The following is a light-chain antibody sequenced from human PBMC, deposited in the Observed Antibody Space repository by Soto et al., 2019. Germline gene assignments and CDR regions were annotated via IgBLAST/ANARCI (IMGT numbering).Light chain of an antibody. CDR2: GAS. CDR3: QQYNNWPRT. V-gene: IGKV3-15*01. CDR1: QSVNNK. Sequence: ETVMTQSPATLSVSPGERATLSCRASQSVNNKLAWYQQKPGQAPRLLIYGASTRATGIPARFSGSGSGTEFTLTISSRQSEDFALYYCQQYNNWPRTFGQGTKLEIK. J-gene: IGKJ2*01.